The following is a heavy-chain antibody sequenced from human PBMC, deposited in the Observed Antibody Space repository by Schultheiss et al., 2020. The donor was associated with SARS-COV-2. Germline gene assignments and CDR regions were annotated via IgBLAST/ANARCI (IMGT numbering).Heavy chain of an antibody. Sequence: AGSLRLSCAASGFTFSDYYMSWIRQAPGKGLEWVSYISSSGSTIYYADSVKGRFTISRDNSKNTLYLQMNSLRAEDTAVYYCARDLQLVPRYYFDYWGQGTLVTVSS. D-gene: IGHD6-6*01. CDR2: ISSSGSTI. CDR3: ARDLQLVPRYYFDY. J-gene: IGHJ4*02. V-gene: IGHV3-11*04. CDR1: GFTFSDYY.